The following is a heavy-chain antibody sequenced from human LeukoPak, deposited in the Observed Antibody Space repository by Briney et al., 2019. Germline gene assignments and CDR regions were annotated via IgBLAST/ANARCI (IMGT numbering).Heavy chain of an antibody. Sequence: PGGSLRLSCAASGFTFSSYGMHWVRQAPGKGLEWLAVISYDGSNKYYADSVKGRFTISRDNPKNTLYLEMNSLRAEDTAVYYCAKRGGSYFDYWGQGTLVTVSS. CDR3: AKRGGSYFDY. CDR1: GFTFSSYG. V-gene: IGHV3-30*18. D-gene: IGHD1-26*01. CDR2: ISYDGSNK. J-gene: IGHJ4*02.